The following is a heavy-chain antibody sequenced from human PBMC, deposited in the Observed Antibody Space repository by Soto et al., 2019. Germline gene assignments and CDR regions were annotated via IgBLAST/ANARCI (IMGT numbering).Heavy chain of an antibody. J-gene: IGHJ4*02. D-gene: IGHD6-13*01. V-gene: IGHV3-23*01. CDR1: GFTFSSYA. CDR2: ISGSGSGT. CDR3: ARDSSTWYFFDY. Sequence: GGSLRLSCAASGFTFSSYAMHWVRQAPGKGLEWVSAISGSGSGTHYADSVKGRFTISRDNSKNTLYLQMNSLRAEDTAVYYCARDSSTWYFFDYWGRGTLVTVSS.